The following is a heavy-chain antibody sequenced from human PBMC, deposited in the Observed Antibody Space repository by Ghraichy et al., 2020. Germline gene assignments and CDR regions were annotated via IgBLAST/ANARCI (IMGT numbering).Heavy chain of an antibody. CDR1: GGSVRDTGYY. CDR2: IYYTGMT. D-gene: IGHD1-1*01. J-gene: IGHJ6*02. V-gene: IGHV4-39*01. Sequence: SETLSLTCTVSGGSVRDTGYYWAWVRQPPGKTLDWIGSIYYTGMTYYNPSLKSRVSISIDTSRNQFSLRLTSVTAADTALYYGTKQDAISHYSMGVWGQGTTVTVSS. CDR3: TKQDAISHYSMGV.